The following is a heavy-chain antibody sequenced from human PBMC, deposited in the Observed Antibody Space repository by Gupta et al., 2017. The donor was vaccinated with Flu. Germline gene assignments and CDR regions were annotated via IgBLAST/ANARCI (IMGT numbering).Heavy chain of an antibody. CDR1: GGTFSSYT. V-gene: IGHV1-69*02. CDR3: ARARYDFWSGYPFDY. Sequence: VQLVQSGAEVKEPGSSVKVSCKASGGTFSSYTISWVRQAPGQGLEWMGRIIPILGIANYAQKFQGRVTITADKSTSTAYMELSSLRSEDTAVYYCARARYDFWSGYPFDYWGQGTLVTVSS. CDR2: IIPILGIA. J-gene: IGHJ4*02. D-gene: IGHD3-3*01.